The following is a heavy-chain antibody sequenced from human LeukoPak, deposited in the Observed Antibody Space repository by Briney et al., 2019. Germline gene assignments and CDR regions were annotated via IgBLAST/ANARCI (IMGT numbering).Heavy chain of an antibody. Sequence: ASVKVSCKASGGTFSSYAISWVRQAPGQGLEWMGRIIPILGIANYAQKLQDRVTMTTDTSTSTAYMELRSLRSDDTAVYYCARDRYGSGSTLDYWGQGTLVTVSS. CDR1: GGTFSSYA. J-gene: IGHJ4*02. D-gene: IGHD6-19*01. V-gene: IGHV1-69*04. CDR2: IIPILGIA. CDR3: ARDRYGSGSTLDY.